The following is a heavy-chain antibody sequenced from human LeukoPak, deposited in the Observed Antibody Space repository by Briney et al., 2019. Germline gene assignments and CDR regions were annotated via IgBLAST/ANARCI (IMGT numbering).Heavy chain of an antibody. CDR1: GYTFTSYD. CDR3: ARGSGPAIPILYYYYMDV. J-gene: IGHJ6*03. V-gene: IGHV1-8*01. Sequence: ASVKVSCKASGYTFTSYDINWVRQATGQGLEWMGWMNPNSGNTGYAQKFQGRVTMTRNTSISTAYMELSSLRSEDTAVYYCARGSGPAIPILYYYYMDVWGKGTTVTVSS. CDR2: MNPNSGNT. D-gene: IGHD2-2*01.